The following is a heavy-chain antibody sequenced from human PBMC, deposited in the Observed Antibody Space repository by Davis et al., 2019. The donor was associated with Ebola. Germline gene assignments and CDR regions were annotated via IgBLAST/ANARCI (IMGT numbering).Heavy chain of an antibody. CDR2: IYYSGST. D-gene: IGHD5-12*01. CDR3: AREYSGYDYYYYGMDV. Sequence: MPSETLSLTCTVSGGSVSSGSYYWSWIRQPPGKGLEWIGYIYYSGSTNYNPSLKSRVTISVDTSKNQFSLKLSSVTAADTAVYYCAREYSGYDYYYYGMDVWGQGTTVTVSS. CDR1: GGSVSSGSYY. J-gene: IGHJ6*02. V-gene: IGHV4-61*01.